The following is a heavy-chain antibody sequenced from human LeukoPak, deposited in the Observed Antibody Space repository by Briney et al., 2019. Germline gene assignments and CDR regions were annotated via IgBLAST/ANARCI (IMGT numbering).Heavy chain of an antibody. J-gene: IGHJ3*02. V-gene: IGHV1-69*05. CDR2: IIPIFGTA. D-gene: IGHD3-22*01. CDR3: ATPGLYYYDSSGRYAFDI. CDR1: GYTFTSYG. Sequence: SVKVSCRASGYTFTSYGISWVRQAPGQGLEWMGRIIPIFGTANYAQKFQGRVTITTDESTSTAYMELSSLRSEDTAVYYCATPGLYYYDSSGRYAFDIWGQGTMVTVSS.